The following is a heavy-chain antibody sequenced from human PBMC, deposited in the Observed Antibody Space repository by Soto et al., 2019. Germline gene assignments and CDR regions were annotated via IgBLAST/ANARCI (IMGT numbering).Heavy chain of an antibody. D-gene: IGHD6-13*01. Sequence: GGSLRLSCAASGFTFSSYAMSWVRQAPGKGLEWVSAISGSGGSTYYADSVKGRFTISRDNSKNTLYLQMNSLRAEDTAVYYCAKMEAFTGAAGGPGPVDYWGQGTLVTVSS. CDR2: ISGSGGST. CDR3: AKMEAFTGAAGGPGPVDY. J-gene: IGHJ4*02. V-gene: IGHV3-23*01. CDR1: GFTFSSYA.